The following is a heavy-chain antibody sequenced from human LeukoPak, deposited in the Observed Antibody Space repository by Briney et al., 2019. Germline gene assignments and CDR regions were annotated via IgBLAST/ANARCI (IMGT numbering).Heavy chain of an antibody. CDR1: GGTFSSYA. CDR3: AKTRNYGGNAYYFDY. V-gene: IGHV3-23*01. D-gene: IGHD4-23*01. Sequence: SCKASGGTFSSYAMSWVRQAPGKGLEWVSGIIGSGGSTYYADSVKGRFTISRDNSKNTVYLQMNSLRADDTAVYYCAKTRNYGGNAYYFDYWGQGTLVTVSS. CDR2: IIGSGGST. J-gene: IGHJ4*02.